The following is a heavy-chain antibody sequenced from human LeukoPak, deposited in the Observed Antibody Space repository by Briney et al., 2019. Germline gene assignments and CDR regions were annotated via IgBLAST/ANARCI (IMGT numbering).Heavy chain of an antibody. CDR2: VYYSGSA. CDR1: GGSISSYY. CDR3: VRRGSDITAVADY. D-gene: IGHD2-15*01. J-gene: IGHJ4*02. V-gene: IGHV4-39*02. Sequence: PSEALSLTCTVSGGSISSYYWGWIRQPPGMTLEWIGSVYYSGSAFYNPSLKSRVTISVDTSKNLFSLDLGSVTAADTAVYYCVRRGSDITAVADYWGQGTLVTVSS.